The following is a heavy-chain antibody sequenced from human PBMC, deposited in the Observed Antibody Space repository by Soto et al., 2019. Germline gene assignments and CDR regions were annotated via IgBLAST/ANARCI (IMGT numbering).Heavy chain of an antibody. CDR2: ISGSGGST. CDR1: GFTFSSYA. D-gene: IGHD1-20*01. Sequence: GGSLRLSCAASGFTFSSYAMGWVRQAPGKGLEWVSAISGSGGSTYYADSVRGRFTISRDNSKNTLYLQMNSLRAEDTAVYYCAKHYNWKFSGYSYYMDVWGKGTTVTVSS. J-gene: IGHJ6*03. CDR3: AKHYNWKFSGYSYYMDV. V-gene: IGHV3-23*01.